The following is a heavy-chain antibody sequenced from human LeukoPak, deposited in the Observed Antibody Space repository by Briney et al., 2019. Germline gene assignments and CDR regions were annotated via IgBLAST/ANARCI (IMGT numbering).Heavy chain of an antibody. V-gene: IGHV3-23*01. J-gene: IGHJ4*02. D-gene: IGHD3-22*01. CDR3: AKDVGAVVISTH. CDR1: GFTFSSYA. Sequence: GGPLRLSCAASGFTFSSYAMSWVRQAPGKGLEWVSAISGSGGSTYYADSVKGRFTISRDNSKNTLYLQMNSLRAEDTAVYYCAKDVGAVVISTHWGQGTLVTVSS. CDR2: ISGSGGST.